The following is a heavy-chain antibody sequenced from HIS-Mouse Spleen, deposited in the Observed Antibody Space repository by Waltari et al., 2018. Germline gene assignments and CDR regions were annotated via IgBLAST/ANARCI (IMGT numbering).Heavy chain of an antibody. CDR3: AREIPYSSSWYDWYFDL. V-gene: IGHV4-39*07. CDR2: IYYSGST. CDR1: GCSLSTSSYY. J-gene: IGHJ2*01. D-gene: IGHD6-13*01. Sequence: QLQLQESGPGLVKPSETLSLTCTVSGCSLSTSSYYRGWLRQPPGKGPEWIGSIYYSGSTYYNPSLKSRVTISVDTSKNQFSLKLSSVTAADTAVYYCAREIPYSSSWYDWYFDLWGRGTLVTVSS.